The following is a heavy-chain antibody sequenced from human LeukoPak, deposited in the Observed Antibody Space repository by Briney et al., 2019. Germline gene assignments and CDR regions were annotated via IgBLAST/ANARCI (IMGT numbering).Heavy chain of an antibody. J-gene: IGHJ6*03. Sequence: PSETLSLTCTVSGGSISSYYWSWIRQPPGKGLEWIGYIYYSGSTNYNPSLKSRVTISVDTSKNQFSLKLSSVTAADTAVYYCARGIKSRYYYYMDVWGKGTTVTVSS. V-gene: IGHV4-59*01. D-gene: IGHD3-10*01. CDR2: IYYSGST. CDR3: ARGIKSRYYYYMDV. CDR1: GGSISSYY.